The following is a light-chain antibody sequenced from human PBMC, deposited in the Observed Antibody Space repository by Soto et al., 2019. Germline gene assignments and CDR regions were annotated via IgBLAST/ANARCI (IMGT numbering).Light chain of an antibody. CDR3: SSYTSSSTPYV. CDR2: GVS. J-gene: IGLJ1*01. CDR1: SSDVGGYNF. V-gene: IGLV2-14*01. Sequence: LNQPACMSRAHVQAITISYIETSSDVGGYNFVSWYQQYPGKAPKLMIYGVSNRPSGVSNRFSGSKSGNTASLTISGLQAEDEADYYCSSYTSSSTPYVFGTGTKVTVL.